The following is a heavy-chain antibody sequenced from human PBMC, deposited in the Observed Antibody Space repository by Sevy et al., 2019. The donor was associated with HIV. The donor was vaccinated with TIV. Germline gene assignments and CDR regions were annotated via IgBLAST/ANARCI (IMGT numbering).Heavy chain of an antibody. D-gene: IGHD3-16*01. Sequence: SQTLSLTCATSGDSVSSDSTGWNWIRQSPSRGLEWLGRTHYRSKWYNDYAVSVKGRITINPDTSKNQFSLQLNSVTPEDTAVYFCARGFLQGGFDSWGQGTLVTVSS. J-gene: IGHJ4*02. CDR3: ARGFLQGGFDS. V-gene: IGHV6-1*01. CDR2: THYRSKWYN. CDR1: GDSVSSDSTG.